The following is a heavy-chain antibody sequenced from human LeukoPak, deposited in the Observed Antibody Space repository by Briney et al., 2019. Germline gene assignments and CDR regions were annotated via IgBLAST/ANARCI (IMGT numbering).Heavy chain of an antibody. CDR1: GDSVSSNSAA. CDR3: ARDRGRINASPSYGMDV. V-gene: IGHV6-1*01. CDR2: TYYRSKWYN. D-gene: IGHD3-10*01. J-gene: IGHJ6*02. Sequence: SQTLSLTCAISGDSVSSNSAAWNWIRQSPSRGLEWLGRTYYRSKWYNDYAVSVKSRITINPDTSKNQFSLKLSSVTAADTAVYYCARDRGRINASPSYGMDVWGQGTTVTVSS.